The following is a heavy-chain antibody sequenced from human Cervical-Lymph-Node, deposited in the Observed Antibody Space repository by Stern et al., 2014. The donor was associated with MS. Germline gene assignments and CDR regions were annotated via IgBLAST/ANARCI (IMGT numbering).Heavy chain of an antibody. J-gene: IGHJ2*01. CDR1: GFTFSSYA. Sequence: EVQLVESGGGLVQPGGSLRLSCAASGFTFSSYAMHWVRQAPGKGLEYVSVIRSNGGSTYYANSVKGRFTISRDNSKNTLYLHMGSLRVEDMAVYYCARGVTYCGGDCYGWYCDLWGRGTLVTVSS. CDR3: ARGVTYCGGDCYGWYCDL. V-gene: IGHV3-64*01. D-gene: IGHD2-21*02. CDR2: IRSNGGST.